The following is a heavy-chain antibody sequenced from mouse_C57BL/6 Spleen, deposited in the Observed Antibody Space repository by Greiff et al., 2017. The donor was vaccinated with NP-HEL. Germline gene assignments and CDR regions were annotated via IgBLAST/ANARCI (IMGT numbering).Heavy chain of an antibody. J-gene: IGHJ3*01. CDR2: IYPGNSDT. V-gene: IGHV1-5*01. CDR1: GYTFTSYW. CDR3: TRSGGYDGPAWFAY. Sequence: VQLQQSGTVLARPGASVKMSCKTSGYTFTSYWMHWVKQRPGQGLEWIGAIYPGNSDTSYNQKFKGKATLTAVTSASTAYMELSSLTNEDSAVYYCTRSGGYDGPAWFAYWGQGTLVTVSA. D-gene: IGHD2-2*01.